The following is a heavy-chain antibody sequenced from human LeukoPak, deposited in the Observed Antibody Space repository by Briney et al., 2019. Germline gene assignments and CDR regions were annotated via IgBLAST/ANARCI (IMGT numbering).Heavy chain of an antibody. D-gene: IGHD6-19*01. V-gene: IGHV3-21*01. J-gene: IGHJ4*02. Sequence: PGGSLRLSCAASGFTFSSYEMNWVRQAPGKGLEWVSSISSSSSYIYYADSVKGRFTISRDNAKNSLYLQMNSLRAEDTAVYYCARGGYSSGWYNGGPDYWGQGTLVTVSS. CDR1: GFTFSSYE. CDR3: ARGGYSSGWYNGGPDY. CDR2: ISSSSSYI.